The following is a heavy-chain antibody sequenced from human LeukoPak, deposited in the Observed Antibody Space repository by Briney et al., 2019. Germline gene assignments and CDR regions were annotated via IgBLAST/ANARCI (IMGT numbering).Heavy chain of an antibody. CDR2: ISPGDSDT. V-gene: IGHV5-51*01. CDR3: ARGAYCRGGSCYFDY. Sequence: GASLKISCKGSGYSITSYWIGWVRQMPGKGLEWMGIISPGDSDTRYSPSFQGQVTISADKSISTTYLQWSSLKASDTAMYYCARGAYCRGGSCYFDYWGQGTLVTVSS. J-gene: IGHJ4*02. CDR1: GYSITSYW. D-gene: IGHD2-15*01.